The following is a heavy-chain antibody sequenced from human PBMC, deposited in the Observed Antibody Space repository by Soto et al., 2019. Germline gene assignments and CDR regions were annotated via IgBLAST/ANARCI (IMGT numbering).Heavy chain of an antibody. D-gene: IGHD7-27*01. J-gene: IGHJ6*02. V-gene: IGHV3-30-3*01. CDR1: GFTFSSYA. Sequence: PGGSLRLSCAASGFTFSSYAMHWVSQAPGKGLEWVAVISYDGSNKYYADSVKGRFTISRDNSKNTLYLQMNSLRAEDTAVYYCARANWGDSYYYYGMDVWGQGTTVTVSS. CDR3: ARANWGDSYYYYGMDV. CDR2: ISYDGSNK.